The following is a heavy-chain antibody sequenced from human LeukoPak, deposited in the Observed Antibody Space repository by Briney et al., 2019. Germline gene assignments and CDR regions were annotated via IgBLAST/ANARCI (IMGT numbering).Heavy chain of an antibody. CDR2: INHSGST. J-gene: IGHJ3*02. D-gene: IGHD2-2*01. Sequence: SETLSLTCAVYGGSFSGYYWSWIRQPPGKGLEWIGEINHSGSTNYNPSLKSRVTISVDTSKNQFSLKLSSVTAADTAVYYCARGLRAGIVVVPAAMRGAFDIWGQGTMVTVSS. CDR1: GGSFSGYY. V-gene: IGHV4-34*01. CDR3: ARGLRAGIVVVPAAMRGAFDI.